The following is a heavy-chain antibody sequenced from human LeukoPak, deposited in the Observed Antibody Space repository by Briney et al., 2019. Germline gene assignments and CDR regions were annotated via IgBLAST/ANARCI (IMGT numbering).Heavy chain of an antibody. CDR1: GYTFTGYY. CDR2: MNPNSGGT. V-gene: IGHV1-2*02. Sequence: ASVKVSCKASGYTFTGYYMHWVRQAPGQGLEWMGWMNPNSGGTNYEQKFQSSVTMTRDTSISTAYMELSRLRSDDTAVYYCARETLDYDFWSGYFKPYYFDYWGQGTLVTVSS. CDR3: ARETLDYDFWSGYFKPYYFDY. J-gene: IGHJ4*02. D-gene: IGHD3-3*01.